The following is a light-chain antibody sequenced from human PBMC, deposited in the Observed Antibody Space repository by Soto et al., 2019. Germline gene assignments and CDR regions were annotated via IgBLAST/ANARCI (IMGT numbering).Light chain of an antibody. CDR3: ETCDGNTRV. J-gene: IGLJ3*02. CDR1: SGHSNYV. CDR2: LEGSGSY. Sequence: QSVLTQSSSASASLGSSVKLTCTLSSGHSNYVIAWHQRRPGKAPRYLMKLEGSGSYNKGSGVPDRFSGSSSGAARYLTISDLQFEDEADYYCETCDGNTRVFGGGTKLTVL. V-gene: IGLV4-60*02.